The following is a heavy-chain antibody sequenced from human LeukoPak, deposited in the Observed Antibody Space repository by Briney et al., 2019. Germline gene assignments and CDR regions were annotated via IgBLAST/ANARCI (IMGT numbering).Heavy chain of an antibody. CDR2: ISSSSSTI. J-gene: IGHJ4*02. Sequence: PGGSLRLSCAASGFTFSSYSMNWVRQAPGKGLEWVSYISSSSSTIYYADSVKGRFTISRDNAKNSLYLQMNSLRAEDTAVYYCARTLGPYYGLYYFDSWGQGTLVTVSS. V-gene: IGHV3-48*04. CDR3: ARTLGPYYGLYYFDS. D-gene: IGHD3-16*01. CDR1: GFTFSSYS.